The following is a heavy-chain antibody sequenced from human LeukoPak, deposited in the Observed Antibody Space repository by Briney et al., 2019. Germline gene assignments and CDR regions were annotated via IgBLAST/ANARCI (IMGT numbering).Heavy chain of an antibody. CDR2: IYYSGST. J-gene: IGHJ2*01. V-gene: IGHV4-59*01. CDR3: AREEYSYANYWYFDL. Sequence: SETLSLTCTVSGGSISSYYWSWIRQPPGKGLEWIGYIYYSGSTNYNPSLKSRVTISVDTSKNQFSLKLSSVTAADTAVYYCAREEYSYANYWYFDLWGRGTLVTVSS. CDR1: GGSISSYY. D-gene: IGHD5-18*01.